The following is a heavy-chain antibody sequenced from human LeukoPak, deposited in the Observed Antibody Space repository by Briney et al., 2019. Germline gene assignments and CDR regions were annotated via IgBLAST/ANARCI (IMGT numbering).Heavy chain of an antibody. CDR2: IKHRGRS. D-gene: IGHD2-15*01. Sequence: SETLSLTCSVSGSSISSDYYWGWVRQPPGKGLEWIGCIKHRGRSYYNPSLKSRVTISVDTSKNQFSLPLSSVTAAATAVYYCARVVGATSIDYWGQGILVTVSS. CDR3: ARVVGATSIDY. CDR1: GSSISSDYY. J-gene: IGHJ4*02. V-gene: IGHV4-38-2*02.